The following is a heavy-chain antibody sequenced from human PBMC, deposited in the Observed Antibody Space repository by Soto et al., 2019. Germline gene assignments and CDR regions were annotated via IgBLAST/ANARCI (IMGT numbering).Heavy chain of an antibody. CDR3: AKDAITVYYYYMDW. J-gene: IGHJ6*03. Sequence: EVQLLESGGGLVQPGGSLRLSCAASGFTFSSYPMSWFRQSPGKGLEWVSAISGSGGSTYYADSVKGRFTISRDNSKNTLYQQMDSLRAEDTAVYYCAKDAITVYYYYMDWWDKGSTVTGSS. D-gene: IGHD2-21*01. CDR1: GFTFSSYP. CDR2: ISGSGGST. V-gene: IGHV3-23*01.